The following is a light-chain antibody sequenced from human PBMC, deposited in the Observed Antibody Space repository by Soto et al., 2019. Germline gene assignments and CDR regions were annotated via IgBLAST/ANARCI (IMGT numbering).Light chain of an antibody. J-gene: IGKJ1*01. CDR3: QQRRSWTPTWT. Sequence: EIVLTQSPATMSLSPGERATLSCRASQSVGTYLAWYKKKPGQAPRLLIQKATNRATGIPARFSGSGSGTEFTLTISSLEPKAFAVYYCQQRRSWTPTWTFGQGTKVAIK. CDR2: KAT. CDR1: QSVGTY. V-gene: IGKV3-11*01.